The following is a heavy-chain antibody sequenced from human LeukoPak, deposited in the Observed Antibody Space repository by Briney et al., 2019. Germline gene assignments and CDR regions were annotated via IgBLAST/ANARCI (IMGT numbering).Heavy chain of an antibody. V-gene: IGHV4-59*12. J-gene: IGHJ5*02. Sequence: SETLSLTCTVSGGSISSYYWNWIRQPPGKGLEWIGYIYDSGSTNYNPSLKSRVTISVDTSKNQFSLKLSSVTAADTAVYYCARGRGYSSSSRWFDPWGQGTLVTVSS. CDR3: ARGRGYSSSSRWFDP. CDR1: GGSISSYY. D-gene: IGHD6-6*01. CDR2: IYDSGST.